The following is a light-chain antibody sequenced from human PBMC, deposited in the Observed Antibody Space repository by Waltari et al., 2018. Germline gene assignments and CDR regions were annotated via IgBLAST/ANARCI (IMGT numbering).Light chain of an antibody. CDR1: SGSVASNY. V-gene: IGLV6-57*03. CDR2: EDN. CDR3: QSYVDTGV. J-gene: IGLJ7*01. Sequence: NFMLTQPRSVSGSPGVTVTISCTRRSGSVASNYVQWYQQRPGSAPTTVSYEDNQRPAGVPDRFSGSHHSSSISAPLAISGLETEDEADYYFQSYVDTGVFGGGTPLAVL.